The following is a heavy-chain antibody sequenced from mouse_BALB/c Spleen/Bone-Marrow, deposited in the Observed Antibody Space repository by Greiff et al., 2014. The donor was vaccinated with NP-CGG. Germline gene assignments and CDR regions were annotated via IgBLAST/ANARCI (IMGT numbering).Heavy chain of an antibody. CDR3: TTLARNNHDY. CDR2: IHPGNSDT. D-gene: IGHD1-3*01. V-gene: IGHV1-5*01. Sequence: VQLQQSGTVLARPGAAVKMSCKASGYTFSNYWMHWIKQRPGQGLEWIGTIHPGNSDTTYNQKFKGKAKLTAVTSTSTAYMELSSLTNEDSAVYYCTTLARNNHDYWGQGTTLTVSS. J-gene: IGHJ2*01. CDR1: GYTFSNYW.